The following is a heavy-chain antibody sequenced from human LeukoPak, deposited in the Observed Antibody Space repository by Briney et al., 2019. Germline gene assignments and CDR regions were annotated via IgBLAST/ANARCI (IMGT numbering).Heavy chain of an antibody. CDR3: ARVPSGSYFRYMWFDP. J-gene: IGHJ5*02. V-gene: IGHV1-8*01. CDR1: GYTVTTYD. Sequence: ASVKVSCKTSGYTVTTYDINWVRQATGQGLEWMGWMNPNSGNTGYAQKFQGRVTMTRNTSISTAYMELSSLRSEDTAVYYCARVPSGSYFRYMWFDPWGQGTLVTVSS. D-gene: IGHD1-26*01. CDR2: MNPNSGNT.